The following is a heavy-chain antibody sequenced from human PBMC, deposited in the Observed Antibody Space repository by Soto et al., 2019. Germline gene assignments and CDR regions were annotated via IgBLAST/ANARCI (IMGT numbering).Heavy chain of an antibody. CDR3: AKTGGYSYRDAFDI. D-gene: IGHD5-18*01. CDR1: GFTFSSYG. V-gene: IGHV3-30*18. Sequence: QVQLVESGGGVVQPGRSLRLSCAASGFTFSSYGMHWVRQAPGKGLEWVAVISYDGSNKYYADSVKGRFTISRDNSKNTLYLQINSLRAEDTAVYYCAKTGGYSYRDAFDIWGQGTMVTVSS. CDR2: ISYDGSNK. J-gene: IGHJ3*02.